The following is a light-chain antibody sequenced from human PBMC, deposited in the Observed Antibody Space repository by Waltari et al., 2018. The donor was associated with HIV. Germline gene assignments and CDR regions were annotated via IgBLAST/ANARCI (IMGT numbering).Light chain of an antibody. V-gene: IGKV3-20*01. J-gene: IGKJ4*01. CDR1: QSVSSSY. CDR2: AAF. CDR3: QQYGSSPLT. Sequence: EIVLTQSPGTLSLSPGERATLSCRASQSVSSSYLAWYQQKPGQAPSLLIYAAFSRATDIPDRFSGSGSGTDFTLTISRLEPEDFAVYYCQQYGSSPLTFGGGTKVEI.